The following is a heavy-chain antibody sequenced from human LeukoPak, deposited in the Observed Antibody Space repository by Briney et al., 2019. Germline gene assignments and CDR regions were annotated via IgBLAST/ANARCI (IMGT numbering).Heavy chain of an antibody. CDR3: ARSDRAKLTIFGVVIIQGTTGFDY. V-gene: IGHV4-4*02. CDR1: GGSISSSNW. D-gene: IGHD3-3*01. CDR2: IYHSGST. J-gene: IGHJ4*02. Sequence: SGTLSLTCAVSGGSISSSNWWSWVRQPPGKGLEWIGEIYHSGSTDYDPSLKSRVTISVDTSKNQFSLKLSSVTAADTAVYYCARSDRAKLTIFGVVIIQGTTGFDYWGQGTLVTVSS.